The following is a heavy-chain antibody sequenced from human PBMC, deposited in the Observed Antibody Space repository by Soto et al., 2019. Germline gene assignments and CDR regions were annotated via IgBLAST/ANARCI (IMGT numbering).Heavy chain of an antibody. J-gene: IGHJ4*02. D-gene: IGHD3-10*01. Sequence: QVQLQQWGAGLLKPSETLSLTCAVYGGSFSGYYWSWIRQPPGKGLEWIWEINHSGSTNYNPSLKSRVTISVDTSKNQFSLKLSSVTAADTAVYYCARGSHLAITMVRGVREARFDYWGQGTLVTVSS. CDR1: GGSFSGYY. CDR3: ARGSHLAITMVRGVREARFDY. CDR2: INHSGST. V-gene: IGHV4-34*01.